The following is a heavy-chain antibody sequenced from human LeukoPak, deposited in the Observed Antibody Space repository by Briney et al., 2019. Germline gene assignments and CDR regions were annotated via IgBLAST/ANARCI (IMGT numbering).Heavy chain of an antibody. CDR1: GYTFTSYD. Sequence: GASVKVSCKASGYTFTSYDINWVRQATGQGLEWMGWMNPNSGNTGYAQKFQGRVTFTRNTSISTTYKEVSSLRSEDTAVYYCARGRGSTVTTEWFDPWGQGTLVTVSS. CDR3: ARGRGSTVTTEWFDP. V-gene: IGHV1-8*03. D-gene: IGHD4-11*01. CDR2: MNPNSGNT. J-gene: IGHJ5*02.